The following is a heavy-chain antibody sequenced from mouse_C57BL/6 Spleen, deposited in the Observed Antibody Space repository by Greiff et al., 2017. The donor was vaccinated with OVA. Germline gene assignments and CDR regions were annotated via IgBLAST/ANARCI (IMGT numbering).Heavy chain of an antibody. D-gene: IGHD1-1*01. CDR1: GYTFTNYW. CDR2: IYPGGGYT. J-gene: IGHJ4*01. V-gene: IGHV1-63*01. CDR3: ARSTVVAYYYAMDY. Sequence: VKLMESGAELVRPGTSVKMSCKASGYTFTNYWIGWAKQRPGHGLEWIGDIYPGGGYTNYNEKFKGKATLTADKSSSTAYMQFSSLTSEDSAIYYCARSTVVAYYYAMDYWGQGTSVTVAS.